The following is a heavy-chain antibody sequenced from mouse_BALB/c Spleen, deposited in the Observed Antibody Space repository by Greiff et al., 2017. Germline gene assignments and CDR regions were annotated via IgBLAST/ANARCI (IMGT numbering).Heavy chain of an antibody. CDR1: GYTFTSYW. CDR3: TRYDYYGIFAY. Sequence: LQQPGSELVRPGASVKLSCKASGYTFTSYWMHWVKQRPGQGLEWIGNIYPGSGSTNYDEKFKSKATLTVDTSSSTAYMQLSSLTSEDSAVYYCTRYDYYGIFAYWGQGTLVTVSA. J-gene: IGHJ3*01. D-gene: IGHD2-1*01. CDR2: IYPGSGST. V-gene: IGHV1S22*01.